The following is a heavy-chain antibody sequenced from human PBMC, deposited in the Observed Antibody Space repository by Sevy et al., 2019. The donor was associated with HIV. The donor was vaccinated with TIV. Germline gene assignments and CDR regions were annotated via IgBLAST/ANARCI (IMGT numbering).Heavy chain of an antibody. CDR3: ARPRFNHYYYMDV. CDR1: GGSISSSSYY. Sequence: PETLSLTCTVSGGSISSSSYYWGWIRQPPGKGLEWIGSIYYSGSTYYNPSLKSRVTISVDTSKNQFSLKLSSVTAADTAVYYCARPRFNHYYYMDVWGKGTTVTVSS. CDR2: IYYSGST. J-gene: IGHJ6*03. V-gene: IGHV4-39*01. D-gene: IGHD3-3*01.